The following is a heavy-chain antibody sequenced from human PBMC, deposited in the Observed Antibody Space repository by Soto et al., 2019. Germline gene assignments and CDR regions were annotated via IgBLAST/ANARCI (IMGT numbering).Heavy chain of an antibody. V-gene: IGHV3-11*06. J-gene: IGHJ6*02. CDR1: GFTFSDYY. CDR3: ARGASRYYYYGMDV. Sequence: PGGSLRLSCAASGFTFSDYYMSWIRQAPGKGLEWVSYISSSSSYTNYADSVKGRFTISRDNAKNSLYLQMNSLRAEDTAVYYCARGASRYYYYGMDVWGQGTTVTVSS. D-gene: IGHD2-2*01. CDR2: ISSSSSYT.